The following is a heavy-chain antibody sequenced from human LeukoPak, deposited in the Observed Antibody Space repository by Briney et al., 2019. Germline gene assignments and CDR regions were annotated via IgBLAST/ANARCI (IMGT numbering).Heavy chain of an antibody. V-gene: IGHV3-73*01. CDR1: GFTFSGSA. CDR2: IRSKANSYAT. Sequence: GGPLKLSCAASGFTFSGSAMHWVRQASGKGLEWVGRIRSKANSYATAYAASVKGRFTISRDDSKNTAYLQMNSLKTEDTAVYYCTRQSSGPGYYYYYMDVWGKGTTVTVSS. J-gene: IGHJ6*03. CDR3: TRQSSGPGYYYYYMDV.